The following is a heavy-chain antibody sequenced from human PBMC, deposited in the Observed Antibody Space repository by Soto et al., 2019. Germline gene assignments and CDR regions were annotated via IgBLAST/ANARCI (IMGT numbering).Heavy chain of an antibody. CDR1: GYSFTSYW. Sequence: PGESLKVFCKVSGYSFTSYWIAWVRQMPWKGPEWMGIIYPGDSDSRYSPSFQGQVTFSADQSIGTAYLQWSSLKASDTAIYYCARALTPSRYVERLSHAFDICGQGTMVTVSS. V-gene: IGHV5-51*01. J-gene: IGHJ3*02. CDR3: ARALTPSRYVERLSHAFDI. D-gene: IGHD3-9*01. CDR2: IYPGDSDS.